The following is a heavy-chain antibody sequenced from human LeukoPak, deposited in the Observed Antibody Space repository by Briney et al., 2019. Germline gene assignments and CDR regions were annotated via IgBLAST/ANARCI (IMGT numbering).Heavy chain of an antibody. CDR3: ARGGSGTYYHY. CDR2: IYYSGST. J-gene: IGHJ4*02. Sequence: PSETLSLTCTVSGXSITGYHYSWIQQPPAKGQEWIGYIYYSGSTNYNPSLKSRVTISVDASKNQFSLKLSSVTAADTAVYYCARGGSGTYYHYWGQGTLVTVSS. D-gene: IGHD1-26*01. CDR1: GXSITGYH. V-gene: IGHV4-59*01.